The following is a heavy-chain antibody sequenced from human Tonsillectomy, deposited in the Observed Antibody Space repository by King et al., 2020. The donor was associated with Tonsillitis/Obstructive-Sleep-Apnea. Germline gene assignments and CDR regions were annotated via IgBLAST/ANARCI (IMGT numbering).Heavy chain of an antibody. CDR1: GFTFSSYE. CDR3: AREGYYYDSSGYLYYFDY. Sequence: VQLVESGGGLVQPGGSLRLSCAASGFTFSSYEMNWVRQAPGKGLEWVSYISSSGSTIYYADSVKGRFTISRDNAKNSLYLQMNSLRAEDTAVYYCAREGYYYDSSGYLYYFDYWGQGTLVTVSS. V-gene: IGHV3-48*03. D-gene: IGHD3-22*01. CDR2: ISSSGSTI. J-gene: IGHJ4*02.